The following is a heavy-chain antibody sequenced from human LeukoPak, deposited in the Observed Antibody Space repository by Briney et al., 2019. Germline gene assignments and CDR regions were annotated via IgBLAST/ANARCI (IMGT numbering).Heavy chain of an antibody. D-gene: IGHD6-19*01. CDR3: ARGVIAVAGYFDY. J-gene: IGHJ4*02. Sequence: SETLSLTCTVSGGSVSSGSYYWSWIRQPPGKGLEWIGYIYDSGSTNYNPSLKSRVTISVDTSKNQFSLKLSSVTAADTAVYYCARGVIAVAGYFDYWGQGTLVTVSS. CDR1: GGSVSSGSYY. V-gene: IGHV4-61*01. CDR2: IYDSGST.